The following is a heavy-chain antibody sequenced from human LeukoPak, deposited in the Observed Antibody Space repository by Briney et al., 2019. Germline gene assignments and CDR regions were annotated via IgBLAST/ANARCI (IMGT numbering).Heavy chain of an antibody. D-gene: IGHD2-2*01. CDR3: ARGRKARPHIVVVPPGNWFDP. J-gene: IGHJ5*02. CDR2: INHSGST. Sequence: PSETLSLTCAVYGGSFSGYYWSWMRQPPGKGLEWMGEINHSGSTNYNPSLKSRVTISVDTSKNQFSLKLSSVTAADTAVYYCARGRKARPHIVVVPPGNWFDPWGQGTLVTVSS. CDR1: GGSFSGYY. V-gene: IGHV4-34*01.